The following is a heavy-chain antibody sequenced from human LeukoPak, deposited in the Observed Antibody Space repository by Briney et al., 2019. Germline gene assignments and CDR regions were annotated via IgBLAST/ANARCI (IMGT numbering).Heavy chain of an antibody. CDR3: ARGSL. J-gene: IGHJ4*02. V-gene: IGHV4-34*01. CDR1: GGSFSGYY. CDR2: INHSGST. Sequence: SEALSLTCAVYGGSFSGYYWSWIRQPPGKGLEWIGEINHSGSTNYNPSLKSRVTISVDTSKNQFSLKLSSVTAADAAVYYCARGSLWGQGTLVTVSS.